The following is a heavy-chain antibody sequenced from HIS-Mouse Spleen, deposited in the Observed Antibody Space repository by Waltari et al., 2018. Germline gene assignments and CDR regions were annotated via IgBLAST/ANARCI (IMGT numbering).Heavy chain of an antibody. Sequence: QLQLQESGPGLVKPSETLSLTCTVSGGSISSSSYYWGWIRQPPGKGLEWIGSIYYSGSTCYNPSLKSLVTISVDTSKNQFSLKLSSVTAAATAVYYCAREIPYSSSWYDWYFDLWGRGTLVTVSS. V-gene: IGHV4-39*07. J-gene: IGHJ2*01. D-gene: IGHD6-13*01. CDR2: IYYSGST. CDR3: AREIPYSSSWYDWYFDL. CDR1: GGSISSSSYY.